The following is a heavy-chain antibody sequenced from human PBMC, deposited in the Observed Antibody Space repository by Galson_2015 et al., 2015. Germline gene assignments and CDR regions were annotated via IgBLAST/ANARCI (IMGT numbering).Heavy chain of an antibody. CDR2: IWYDGSNK. Sequence: SLRLSCAASGFTFSSYGMHWVRQAPGKGLEWVAVIWYDGSNKYYADSVKGRFTISRDNSKNTLYLQMNSLRAEDTAVYYCARDGWFGELFSRNDAFDIWGQGTMVTVSS. J-gene: IGHJ3*02. D-gene: IGHD3-10*01. V-gene: IGHV3-33*01. CDR3: ARDGWFGELFSRNDAFDI. CDR1: GFTFSSYG.